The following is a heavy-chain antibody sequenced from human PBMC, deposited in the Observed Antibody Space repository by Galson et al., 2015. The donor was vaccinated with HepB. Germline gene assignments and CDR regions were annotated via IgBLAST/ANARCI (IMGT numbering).Heavy chain of an antibody. Sequence: SLRLSCAASGFTFSNYAMSWVRQAPGKGLEWVSAISGSGSIAYYADSVKGRFTISRDNSKNTLYRQMNSLRADDTAVYYCAKIYDFWSGLYWGQGTLVTVSS. CDR1: GFTFSNYA. CDR2: ISGSGSIA. V-gene: IGHV3-23*01. J-gene: IGHJ4*02. CDR3: AKIYDFWSGLY. D-gene: IGHD3-3*01.